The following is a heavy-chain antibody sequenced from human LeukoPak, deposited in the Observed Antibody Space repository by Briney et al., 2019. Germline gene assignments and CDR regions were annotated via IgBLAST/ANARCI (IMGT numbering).Heavy chain of an antibody. CDR1: GFIFSNYA. J-gene: IGHJ4*02. V-gene: IGHV3-21*01. D-gene: IGHD3-22*01. Sequence: GGSLRLSCAASGFIFSNYAMNWVRQAPGKGLEWVSSIDSDSKDKYYADSVKGRFTISRDNAKKSLYLQMNSLKDEDTAVYYCARIPRDRLFLDYWGQGTLVTVSS. CDR2: IDSDSKDK. CDR3: ARIPRDRLFLDY.